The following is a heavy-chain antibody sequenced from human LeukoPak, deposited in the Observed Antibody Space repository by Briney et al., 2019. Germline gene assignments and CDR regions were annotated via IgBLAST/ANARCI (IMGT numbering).Heavy chain of an antibody. J-gene: IGHJ4*02. CDR2: IYSGGST. Sequence: PGGSLRLSCAASGFTFSSYSMSWVRQAPGKGLEWVSVIYSGGSTYYADSVKGRFTISRDNSKNTLYLQMNSLRAEDTAVYYCARLLRDGYWGQGTLVTVSS. CDR3: ARLLRDGY. CDR1: GFTFSSYS. D-gene: IGHD1-26*01. V-gene: IGHV3-66*02.